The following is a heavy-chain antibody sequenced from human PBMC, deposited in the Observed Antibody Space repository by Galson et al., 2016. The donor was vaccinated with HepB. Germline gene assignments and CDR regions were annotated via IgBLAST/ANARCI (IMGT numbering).Heavy chain of an antibody. CDR3: AREMSPRDYWSSYFMLPLDV. J-gene: IGHJ6*04. CDR1: GFRFSGHV. Sequence: SLRLSCAASGFRFSGHVMHWVRQAPGRGLEHVASVSSNGVSTLYGNSVKGRFTISRDNSKSTLLLEMGSLRPEDTAVYYCAREMSPRDYWSSYFMLPLDVWGTGTTVTVSS. V-gene: IGHV3-64*01. D-gene: IGHD3-3*01. CDR2: VSSNGVST.